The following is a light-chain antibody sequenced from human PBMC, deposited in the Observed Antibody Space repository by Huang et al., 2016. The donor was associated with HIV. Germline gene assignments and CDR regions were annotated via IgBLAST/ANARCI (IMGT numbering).Light chain of an antibody. V-gene: IGKV1-39*01. Sequence: DIQMTQSPSSLSASVGDTVIITCRASQTISKYLNWYQQVPGRAPKLLIYGTSNLQRGVSLMRFSGRASGTDFTLTITRLQPEDAATYFCQQSYGIPRTFGLGT. J-gene: IGKJ2*01. CDR3: QQSYGIPRT. CDR2: GTS. CDR1: QTISKY.